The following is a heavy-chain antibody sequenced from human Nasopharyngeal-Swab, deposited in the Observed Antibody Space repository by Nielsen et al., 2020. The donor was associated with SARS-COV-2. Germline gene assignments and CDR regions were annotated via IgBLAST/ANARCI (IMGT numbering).Heavy chain of an antibody. D-gene: IGHD3-3*01. CDR2: IYYSGST. V-gene: IGHV4-39*07. CDR1: GGSISSSSYY. Sequence: SKTLSLTCAVSGGSISSSSYYWGWIRQPPGKGLEWIGSIYYSGSTYYNPSLKSRVTISVDTSKNQFSLKLSSVTAADTAVYYCARDQGRFLEWPLSYYYYYYGMDVWGQGTTVTVSS. J-gene: IGHJ6*02. CDR3: ARDQGRFLEWPLSYYYYYYGMDV.